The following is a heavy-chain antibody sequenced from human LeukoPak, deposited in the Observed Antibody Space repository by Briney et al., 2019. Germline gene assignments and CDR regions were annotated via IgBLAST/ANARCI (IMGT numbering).Heavy chain of an antibody. CDR2: INSDGSTT. V-gene: IGHV3-74*01. J-gene: IGHJ1*01. CDR3: AFRYRGYVAN. Sequence: PGGSRRLSCAASEFTFSGHWMHSVRQAPGKGLVWISRINSDGSTTHYADSVKGRFTISRDNAKNTLYLQLNSLTVEAPVVYYCAFRYRGYVANWGQGTLVSVSS. D-gene: IGHD5-12*01. CDR1: EFTFSGHW.